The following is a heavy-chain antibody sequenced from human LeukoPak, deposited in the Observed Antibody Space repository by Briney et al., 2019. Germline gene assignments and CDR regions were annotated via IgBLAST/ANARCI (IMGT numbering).Heavy chain of an antibody. CDR3: ATDAGLITIFGVVMSN. Sequence: ASVKLSCKASGYTFTGYYMHWVRQAPGQGLEWVGWINPNSGGTNYAQKFQGRVTMTRDTSISTAYMELSRLRSDDTAVYYCATDAGLITIFGVVMSNWGQGTLVTVSS. D-gene: IGHD3-3*01. V-gene: IGHV1-2*02. CDR2: INPNSGGT. CDR1: GYTFTGYY. J-gene: IGHJ4*02.